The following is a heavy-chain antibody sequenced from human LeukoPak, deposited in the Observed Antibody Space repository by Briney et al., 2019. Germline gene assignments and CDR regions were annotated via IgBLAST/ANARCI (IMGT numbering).Heavy chain of an antibody. V-gene: IGHV3-48*03. CDR3: ARAFNDGFDI. CDR1: GFAFSSYE. J-gene: IGHJ3*02. Sequence: GGSLRLSCEASGFAFSSYEMNWVRQAPGKGLEWVSYISPSGGTTYYADSVKGRFTISRDNARNSLHLQMNSLRAEDTAVYFCARAFNDGFDIWGQGTMVTVSS. CDR2: ISPSGGTT.